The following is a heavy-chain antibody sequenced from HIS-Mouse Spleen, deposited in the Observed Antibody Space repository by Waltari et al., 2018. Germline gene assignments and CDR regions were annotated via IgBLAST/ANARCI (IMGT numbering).Heavy chain of an antibody. V-gene: IGHV3-53*01. CDR2: IYSGGST. CDR1: GFTVSSNY. Sequence: EVQLVESGGGLIQPGGSLRLSCAASGFTVSSNYMRWVRQAPGKGLEWVSFIYSGGSTYYADSVKGRFTISRDNSKNTLYLQMNSLRAEDTAVYYCAGGVGSSWYYFDYWGQGTLVTVSS. CDR3: AGGVGSSWYYFDY. J-gene: IGHJ4*02. D-gene: IGHD6-13*01.